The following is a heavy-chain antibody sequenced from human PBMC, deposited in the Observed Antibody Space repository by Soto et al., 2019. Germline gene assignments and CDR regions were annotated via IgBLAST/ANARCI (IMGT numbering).Heavy chain of an antibody. CDR2: INGDGGRT. J-gene: IGHJ4*02. CDR3: SRETLWFGESPKS. D-gene: IGHD3-10*01. CDR1: GFTFGSYW. Sequence: EVQLVESGGGSVQTGGSLRISCAASGFTFGSYWMDWVRQAPGKGLVWVSRINGDGGRTTYADSVKGRFTISRDNAHNTLYLQMDSLPADDTAVYYCSRETLWFGESPKSGGQGTLVTVSS. V-gene: IGHV3-74*01.